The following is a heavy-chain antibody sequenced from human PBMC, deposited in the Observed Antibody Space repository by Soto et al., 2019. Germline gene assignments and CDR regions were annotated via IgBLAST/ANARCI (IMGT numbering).Heavy chain of an antibody. V-gene: IGHV4-30-4*01. J-gene: IGHJ5*02. CDR2: VYYTGST. Sequence: SETLSLTXTVSGASIRSTDYYWSWIRQAPGKGLEWIGYVYYTGSTYYNPSLMSRLTISVDTSKNQFSLKLTSVTAAETAVYYCVRTAREGAVAPHWFDRWGQGTQVTVSS. CDR3: VRTAREGAVAPHWFDR. CDR1: GASIRSTDYY. D-gene: IGHD2-21*02.